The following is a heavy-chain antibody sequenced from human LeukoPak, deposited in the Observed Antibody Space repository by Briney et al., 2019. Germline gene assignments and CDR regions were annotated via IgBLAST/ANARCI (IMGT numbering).Heavy chain of an antibody. J-gene: IGHJ6*03. D-gene: IGHD2-2*01. CDR1: GYTFTGYY. V-gene: IGHV1-2*02. CDR2: INPNSGGT. Sequence: GASVEVSCKASGYTFTGYYMHWVRQAPGQGLEWMGWINPNSGGTNYAQKFQGRVTMTRDTSISTAYMELSRLRSDDTAVYYCARVRGYCSSTRCYYYYMDVWGKGTTVTVSS. CDR3: ARVRGYCSSTRCYYYYMDV.